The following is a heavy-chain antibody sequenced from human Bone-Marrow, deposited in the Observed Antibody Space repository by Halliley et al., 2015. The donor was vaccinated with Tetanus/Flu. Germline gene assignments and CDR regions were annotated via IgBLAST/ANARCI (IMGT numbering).Heavy chain of an antibody. CDR1: GYGFINFG. Sequence: QLVQSGAEVKEPGASVKVSCKASGYGFINFGISWVRQAPGQGLEWMGWISPYNGNTKYAQKFQGTVTMTTDTSTTTAYMELKSLRSDDANVYYCASEREDGRPLGGCWGQGTQGIVSS. CDR2: ISPYNGNT. D-gene: IGHD1-26*01. J-gene: IGHJ4*02. V-gene: IGHV1-18*01. CDR3: ASEREDGRPLGGC.